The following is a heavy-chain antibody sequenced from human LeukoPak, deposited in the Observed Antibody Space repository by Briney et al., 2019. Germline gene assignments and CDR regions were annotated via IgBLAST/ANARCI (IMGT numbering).Heavy chain of an antibody. D-gene: IGHD5-12*01. J-gene: IGHJ3*02. CDR2: ISYDGSNK. CDR1: GFTFSSYA. CDR3: ARARSGYDLRANAFDI. Sequence: GGSLRLSCAASGFTFSSYAMHWVRQAPGKGLEWVAVISYDGSNKYYADSVKGRFTISRDNSKNTLYLQMNSLGAEDTAVYYCARARSGYDLRANAFDIWGQGTMVAVSS. V-gene: IGHV3-30-3*01.